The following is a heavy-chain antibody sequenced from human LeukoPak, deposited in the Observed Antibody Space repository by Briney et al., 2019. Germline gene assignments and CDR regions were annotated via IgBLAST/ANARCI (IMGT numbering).Heavy chain of an antibody. V-gene: IGHV3-15*01. CDR2: IKSNTAGGAT. CDR3: VTEYYGSYNY. CDR1: GFTFTDAW. Sequence: GGSLRLSCAASGFTFTDAWMSWVRQAPGKGLEWVGHIKSNTAGGATDYAAPVKAGFTISRDDSKNTLYLQMNSLKTEDTALYYCVTEYYGSYNYWGQGALVTVSS. J-gene: IGHJ4*02. D-gene: IGHD1-26*01.